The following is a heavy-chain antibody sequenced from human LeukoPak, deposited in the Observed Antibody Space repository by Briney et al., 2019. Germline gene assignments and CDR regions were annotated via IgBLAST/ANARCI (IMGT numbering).Heavy chain of an antibody. V-gene: IGHV1-69*13. D-gene: IGHD3-10*01. Sequence: ASVKVSCKASGGTFSSYAISWVRQAPGQGLEWMGGIIPIFGTANYAQKFQGRVTITADESTSTAYMELSSLRSEDTAVYYCARGRFGELLFPSWGQGTLVTVSS. CDR2: IIPIFGTA. CDR1: GGTFSSYA. CDR3: ARGRFGELLFPS. J-gene: IGHJ5*02.